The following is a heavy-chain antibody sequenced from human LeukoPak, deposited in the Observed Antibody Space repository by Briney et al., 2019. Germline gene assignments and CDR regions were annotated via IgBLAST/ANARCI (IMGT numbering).Heavy chain of an antibody. D-gene: IGHD2/OR15-2a*01. J-gene: IGHJ4*02. CDR2: INHCGDT. Sequence: PSETLSLTCAVYGGSFSGYYWTWIRQPPGKGLEWIGEINHCGDTNYNPSLKSRVTISVDTSKNQFSLKLSSVTAADTAVYYCVRGRVKGKYWGQGTLVTVSS. CDR3: VRGRVKGKY. V-gene: IGHV4-34*01. CDR1: GGSFSGYY.